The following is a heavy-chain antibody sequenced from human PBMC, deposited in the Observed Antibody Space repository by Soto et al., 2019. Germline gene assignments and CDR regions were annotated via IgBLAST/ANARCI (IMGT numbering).Heavy chain of an antibody. CDR2: IYYSGST. CDR3: ARAGGGDYYYDGIRQVDY. V-gene: IGHV4-30-4*01. CDR1: GGSISSGDYY. J-gene: IGHJ4*02. D-gene: IGHD3-22*01. Sequence: QVQLQESGPGLVKPSQTLSLTCTVSGGSISSGDYYWSWIRQPPGKGLEWIGCIYYSGSTYYNPSLKRRVNISVDTSKNQSSLQLSSVTAADTAVYYCARAGGGDYYYDGIRQVDYWGQGTLVTVSS.